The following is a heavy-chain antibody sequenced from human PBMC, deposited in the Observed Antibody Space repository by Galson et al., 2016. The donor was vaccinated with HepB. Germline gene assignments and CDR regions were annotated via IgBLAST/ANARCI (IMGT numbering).Heavy chain of an antibody. V-gene: IGHV3-48*02. Sequence: SLRLSCAASGLTFSIYGMNWVRQAPGKRLEWVSYINSASSTRYYADSVKGRFTISRDNARNSLFLQMNGLTDDDTAMYFCARDRFEGISCHDYWGRGTLVTVSS. CDR3: ARDRFEGISCHDY. CDR2: INSASSTR. D-gene: IGHD6-13*01. CDR1: GLTFSIYG. J-gene: IGHJ4*02.